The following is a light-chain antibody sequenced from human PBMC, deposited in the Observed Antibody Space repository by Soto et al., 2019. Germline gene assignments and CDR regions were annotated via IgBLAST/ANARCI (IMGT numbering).Light chain of an antibody. V-gene: IGLV2-11*01. Sequence: QSVLTQPRSVSGSPGQSVTVSCTGTNSDVGAYNYVSWYQQHPGKAPKLIIYDVMARPSGVPDRFSGSKSGNTASLTISGLQAEDEADYYCSSYTSSSTYVFGTGTKLTVL. CDR1: NSDVGAYNY. CDR3: SSYTSSSTYV. CDR2: DVM. J-gene: IGLJ1*01.